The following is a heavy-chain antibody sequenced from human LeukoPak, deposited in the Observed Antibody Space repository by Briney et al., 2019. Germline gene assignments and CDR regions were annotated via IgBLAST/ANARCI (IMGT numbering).Heavy chain of an antibody. CDR2: ISYDGSNK. V-gene: IGHV3-30*18. CDR1: GFTFSSYG. Sequence: GGSLRLSCAASGFTFSSYGMHWVRQAPGKGLEWVAVISYDGSNKYYADSVKGRFTISRDNSKNTLYLQMNSLRAEDTAVYYCAKALWLTLAPDYWGQGTLVTVSS. CDR3: AKALWLTLAPDY. D-gene: IGHD2-21*01. J-gene: IGHJ4*02.